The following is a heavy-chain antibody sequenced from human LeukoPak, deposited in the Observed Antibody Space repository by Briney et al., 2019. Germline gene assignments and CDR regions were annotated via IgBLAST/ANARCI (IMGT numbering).Heavy chain of an antibody. CDR2: ISTSSTYI. J-gene: IGHJ4*02. CDR1: GFTFRNYR. V-gene: IGHV3-21*01. Sequence: GGSLRLSCAASGFTFRNYRMSWVRQAPGKGLEWVSSISTSSTYIFYADSVKGRFTISRDNAKNSLYLQMNSLRAEDTAVYYCARDYDSSGYYYPVYEYWGQGTLVTVS. CDR3: ARDYDSSGYYYPVYEY. D-gene: IGHD3-22*01.